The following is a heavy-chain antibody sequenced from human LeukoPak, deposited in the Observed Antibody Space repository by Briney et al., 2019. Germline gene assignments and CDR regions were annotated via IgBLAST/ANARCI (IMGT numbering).Heavy chain of an antibody. CDR3: ATTVGYCSTTTCYLDFDS. CDR2: IWYDGGKK. V-gene: IGHV3-33*01. CDR1: GSMFSSYG. D-gene: IGHD2-2*01. J-gene: IGHJ4*02. Sequence: SGGSLRLSCAASGSMFSSYGMHWVRQTPGKGLEWVAVIWYDGGKKYYADSVKGRFTISRDNSQNTLYLEMSSLRAEGTAIYYCATTVGYCSTTTCYLDFDSWAREPWSPSPQ.